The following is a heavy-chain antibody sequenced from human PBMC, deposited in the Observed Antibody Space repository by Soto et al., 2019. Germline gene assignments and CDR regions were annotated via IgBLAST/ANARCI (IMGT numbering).Heavy chain of an antibody. D-gene: IGHD6-19*01. J-gene: IGHJ3*01. CDR3: AKYAPDKLAVAGASDAFDV. V-gene: IGHV4-59*01. CDR1: GGSISTYY. CDR2: IYYSGST. Sequence: PSETLSLTCTVSGGSISTYYLNWIRQPPGKGLEWIAYIYYSGSTNYNPSLKSRVTISVDTSKNQFSLKLSSVTAADTAVYFCAKYAPDKLAVAGASDAFDVWGQGTMVTVSS.